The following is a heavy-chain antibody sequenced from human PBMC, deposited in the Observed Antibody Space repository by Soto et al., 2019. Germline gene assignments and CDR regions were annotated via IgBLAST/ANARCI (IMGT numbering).Heavy chain of an antibody. CDR3: ARSTTVGTPPSDH. Sequence: AASVKVSCKTSGYMFPSYGISWVRQAPGQGLEWMGWISTYNGKTKYAQGLQGRVTMTTDTATTTAYMELRSLRSDDTAVYYCARSTTVGTPPSDHWGQGTLVTAPQ. CDR2: ISTYNGKT. D-gene: IGHD1-1*01. CDR1: GYMFPSYG. V-gene: IGHV1-18*04. J-gene: IGHJ4*02.